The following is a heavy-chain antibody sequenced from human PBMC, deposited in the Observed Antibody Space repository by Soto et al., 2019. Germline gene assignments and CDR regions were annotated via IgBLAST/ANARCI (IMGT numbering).Heavy chain of an antibody. CDR1: GYTFTDYD. CDR3: EVTTGY. V-gene: IGHV1-8*01. Sequence: QVQVVQSRAEVKKPGASVQVSCKTSGYTFTDYDINWVRQATGQGLEWMGWVSPGNGNAGYAPQFQGRVTMPSDTSISTVYMELSSLTSEDTAVYFCEVTTGYWGQGTKVTVSS. CDR2: VSPGNGNA. D-gene: IGHD2-21*02. J-gene: IGHJ4*02.